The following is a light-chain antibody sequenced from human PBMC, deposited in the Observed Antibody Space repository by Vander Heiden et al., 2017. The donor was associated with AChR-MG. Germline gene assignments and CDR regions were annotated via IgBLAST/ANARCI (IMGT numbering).Light chain of an antibody. Sequence: QSVPSQPPSASGALGQTVTTPCPGRSSHIRAGYAQHHYQQPPGPDTKPHIANNTKRSAGNPDRCSGSRSGASASLAITGLQTEDEGDYYCHAYESTLNVVVFGGGTKLTVL. CDR3: HAYESTLNVVV. V-gene: IGLV1-40*01. CDR2: NNT. CDR1: SSHIRAGYA. J-gene: IGLJ2*01.